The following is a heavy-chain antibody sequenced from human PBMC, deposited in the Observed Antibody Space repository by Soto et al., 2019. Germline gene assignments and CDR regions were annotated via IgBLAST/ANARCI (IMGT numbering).Heavy chain of an antibody. Sequence: SETLSLTCTVSGGSISSYYWSWIRQPPGKGLEWIGYIYYSGSTNYNPSLKSRVTISVDTSKNQFSLKLSSVTAADTAVYYCARQGSENYDFWSGYNYYYYYMDVWGKGTTVTVSS. J-gene: IGHJ6*03. CDR3: ARQGSENYDFWSGYNYYYYYMDV. CDR2: IYYSGST. V-gene: IGHV4-59*08. CDR1: GGSISSYY. D-gene: IGHD3-3*01.